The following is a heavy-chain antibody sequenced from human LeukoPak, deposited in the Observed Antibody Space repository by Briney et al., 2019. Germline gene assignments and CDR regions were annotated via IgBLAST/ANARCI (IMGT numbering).Heavy chain of an antibody. V-gene: IGHV1-3*01. D-gene: IGHD4-17*01. J-gene: IGHJ4*02. Sequence: GASVKASCKASGYTFTSYAMHWVRQAPGQRLEWMGWINAGNGNTKYSQKFQGRVTITRDTSASTAYMELSSLRSEDTAVYYCARDLYGDYVSPQRRSIDYWGQGTLVTVSS. CDR3: ARDLYGDYVSPQRRSIDY. CDR2: INAGNGNT. CDR1: GYTFTSYA.